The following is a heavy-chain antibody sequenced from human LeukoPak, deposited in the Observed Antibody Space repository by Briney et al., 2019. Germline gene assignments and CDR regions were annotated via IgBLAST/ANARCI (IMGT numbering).Heavy chain of an antibody. J-gene: IGHJ4*02. V-gene: IGHV3-33*01. Sequence: PRGSLRLSCAASGFSFSNYGMHWVRQAPGMGLEWVAVIWYVGSNEYYADSVKGRFTISRDNSKNTLYLQMNSLRAEDTAVYYCARGPTYSGDTNWGQGTLVAVSS. D-gene: IGHD2-21*02. CDR2: IWYVGSNE. CDR1: GFSFSNYG. CDR3: ARGPTYSGDTN.